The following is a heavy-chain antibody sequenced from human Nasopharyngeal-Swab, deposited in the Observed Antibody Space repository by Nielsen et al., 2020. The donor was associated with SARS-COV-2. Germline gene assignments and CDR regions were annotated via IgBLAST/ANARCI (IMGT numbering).Heavy chain of an antibody. J-gene: IGHJ6*02. Sequence: SETLSLTCTVSGGSISSGNYYWSWIRQPAGKGLEWIGRLYVNGSTNYNPSLKSRVTLSADTSKNQFSLKLTSVTAADTAVYYCARIGRFFDWLSGYYGMDVWGHGTTVTVSS. CDR2: LYVNGST. CDR3: ARIGRFFDWLSGYYGMDV. V-gene: IGHV4-61*02. D-gene: IGHD3-9*01. CDR1: GGSISSGNYY.